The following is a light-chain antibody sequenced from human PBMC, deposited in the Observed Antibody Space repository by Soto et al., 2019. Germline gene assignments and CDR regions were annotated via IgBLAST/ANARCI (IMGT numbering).Light chain of an antibody. CDR1: QSVSSD. CDR2: GAS. J-gene: IGKJ1*01. V-gene: IGKV3-20*01. Sequence: EIVMTQSPPTLSVSPGERATLSCRASQSVSSDLAWYQQKPGQAPRLLFYGASYRAAGIPDRFSGRGSGTDFILTISRLEPEDFAVYYCQHYASSPPWTFGQGTKVE. CDR3: QHYASSPPWT.